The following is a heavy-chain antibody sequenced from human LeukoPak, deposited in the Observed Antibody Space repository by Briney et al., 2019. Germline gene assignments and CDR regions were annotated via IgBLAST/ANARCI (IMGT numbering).Heavy chain of an antibody. D-gene: IGHD4-17*01. J-gene: IGHJ4*02. V-gene: IGHV3-30*02. CDR1: GFTFSSYG. Sequence: GGSLRLSCAASGFTFSSYGMHWVRQAPGKGLEWVAFTRYDGSNKYYADSVKGRFTISRDNSKNTLYLQMNSLRAEDTAVYYCAKGTYYGDYALDYWGQGTLVTVSS. CDR2: TRYDGSNK. CDR3: AKGTYYGDYALDY.